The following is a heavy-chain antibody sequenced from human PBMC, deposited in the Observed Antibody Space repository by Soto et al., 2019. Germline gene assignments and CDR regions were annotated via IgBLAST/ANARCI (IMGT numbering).Heavy chain of an antibody. V-gene: IGHV5-51*01. J-gene: IGHJ4*02. CDR2: IYPGDSDS. CDR3: ARRPSTGWNYFDY. Sequence: GESLKISCKGSGYSFTNYWIGWVRQMPGKGLEWMAIIYPGDSDSRYSPSFQGQVTISADKSISTAYLQWSSLRASDSAMYYCARRPSTGWNYFDYWGQGTLVTVSS. D-gene: IGHD6-19*01. CDR1: GYSFTNYW.